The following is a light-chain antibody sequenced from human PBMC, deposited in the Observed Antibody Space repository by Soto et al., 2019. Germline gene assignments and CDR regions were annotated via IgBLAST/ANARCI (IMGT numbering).Light chain of an antibody. CDR1: QSVSSY. CDR2: DAS. Sequence: EIVLTQSPATLSLSPGERATLSCRASQSVSSYLAWYQQKPGQAPRLLIYDASNRATGIPARFSGSGSGTDFTLTSSSLEPEDFAVYYCQQRSNWPSFGGGTQLDIK. J-gene: IGKJ4*01. V-gene: IGKV3-11*01. CDR3: QQRSNWPS.